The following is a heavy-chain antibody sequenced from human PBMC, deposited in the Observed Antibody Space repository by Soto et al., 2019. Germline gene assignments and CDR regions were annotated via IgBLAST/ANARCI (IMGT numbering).Heavy chain of an antibody. J-gene: IGHJ3*02. CDR3: ARVSEANSWHAFDI. CDR1: GFTFSGYT. CDR2: ISSTSSYI. D-gene: IGHD6-13*01. Sequence: KPGGSLRLSCAASGFTFSGYTMNWVRQAPGKGLEWVSSISSTSSYIYYADSVKGRFILSRDNAKTSLYLQMNSLRAEDTAVYYCARVSEANSWHAFDIWGQGTMVTVSS. V-gene: IGHV3-21*01.